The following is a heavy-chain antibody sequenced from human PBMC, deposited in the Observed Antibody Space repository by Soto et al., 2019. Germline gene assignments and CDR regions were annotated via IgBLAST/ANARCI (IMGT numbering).Heavy chain of an antibody. V-gene: IGHV3-23*01. CDR2: ISGSGGST. CDR3: AKDRSSGEPYYFDF. CDR1: GFTFNNYA. J-gene: IGHJ4*02. D-gene: IGHD3-10*01. Sequence: GGSRRLSCAASGFTFNNYAMSWVRQAPGKGLEWVSVISGSGGSTYYADSVKGRFTISRDNSKNTLYLQMNSLRAEDTAVYYCAKDRSSGEPYYFDFWGQGTLVTVSS.